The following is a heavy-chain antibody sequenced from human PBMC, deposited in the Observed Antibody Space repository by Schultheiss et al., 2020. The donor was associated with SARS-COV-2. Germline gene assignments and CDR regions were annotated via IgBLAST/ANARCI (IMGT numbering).Heavy chain of an antibody. CDR3: ARARREVFSYDYVWGSTLDDY. V-gene: IGHV3-33*01. CDR1: GFTFSSYG. CDR2: IWYDGSNK. D-gene: IGHD3-16*01. J-gene: IGHJ4*02. Sequence: GGSLRLSCAASGFTFSSYGMHWVRQAPGKGLEWVAVIWYDGSNKYYADSVKGRFTISRDNAKNSLYLQMNSLRAEDTAVYYCARARREVFSYDYVWGSTLDDYWGQGTLVTVSS.